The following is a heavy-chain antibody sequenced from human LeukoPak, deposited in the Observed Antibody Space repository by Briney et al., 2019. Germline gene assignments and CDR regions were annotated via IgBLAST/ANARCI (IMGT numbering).Heavy chain of an antibody. CDR1: GGSINSGGYY. J-gene: IGHJ4*02. CDR2: IHYSGNT. D-gene: IGHD4-11*01. CDR3: ARADDYSDSATL. V-gene: IGHV4-30-4*08. Sequence: SQTLSLTCTVSGGSINSGGYYWNWIRQPPGKGLEWIGYIHYSGNTFYSPSPESRISMSVDTSKSQFSRKLTSVTAADTAVYYCARADDYSDSATLWGQGTLVTVSS.